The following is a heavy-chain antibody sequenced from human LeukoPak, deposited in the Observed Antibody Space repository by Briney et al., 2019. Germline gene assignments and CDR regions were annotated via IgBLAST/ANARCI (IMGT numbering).Heavy chain of an antibody. CDR2: IYTSGST. CDR3: ARDLGLGLGSYYGWFDP. Sequence: SETLSLTCTISGGSISSGSYYWGWNRQPAGKGLEWIGRIYTSGSTNYNPSLKSRVNLSVDTSKNQFSLKLSSVTAADTAVYYCARDLGLGLGSYYGWFDPWGQGTLVTVSS. D-gene: IGHD3-10*01. V-gene: IGHV4-61*02. J-gene: IGHJ5*02. CDR1: GGSISSGSYY.